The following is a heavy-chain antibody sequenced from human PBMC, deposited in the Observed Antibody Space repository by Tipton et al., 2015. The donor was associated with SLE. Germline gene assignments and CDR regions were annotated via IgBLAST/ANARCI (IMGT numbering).Heavy chain of an antibody. V-gene: IGHV3-33*01. CDR2: IWYDGSNK. CDR1: GFTFSSYG. D-gene: IGHD6-13*01. CDR3: ARGGYSSSWPNFDY. J-gene: IGHJ4*02. Sequence: SLRLSCAASGFTFSSYGMHWVRQAPGKGLEWVAVIWYDGSNKYYADSVKGRFTISRDNSKNTLYLQMNSLRAEDTAVYYCARGGYSSSWPNFDYGGQGTLVPVSS.